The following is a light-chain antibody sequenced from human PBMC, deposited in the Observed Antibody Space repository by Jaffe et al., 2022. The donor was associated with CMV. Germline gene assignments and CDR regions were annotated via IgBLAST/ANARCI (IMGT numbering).Light chain of an antibody. CDR3: QSYDSSLSGWV. V-gene: IGLV1-40*01. Sequence: QSVLTQPPSVSGAPGQRVTISCTGSSSNIGAGYNVHWYQQLPGTAPKVLIFGNSNRPSGVPDRFSGSTSGTSASLAITGLQAEDEADYYCQSYDSSLSGWVFGGGTKLTVL. CDR1: SSNIGAGYN. J-gene: IGLJ3*02. CDR2: GNS.